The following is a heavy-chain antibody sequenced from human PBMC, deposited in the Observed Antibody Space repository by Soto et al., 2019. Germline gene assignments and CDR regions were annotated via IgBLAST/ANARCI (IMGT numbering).Heavy chain of an antibody. CDR3: ARDQTGITTAGGGRIDH. CDR1: GFTFSTHA. Sequence: QVQLVESGGGVVQPGRSLRLSCAACGFTFSTHAMHWVRQAPGKGLECVAIVSFDGSNTYYADSVKGRFTISRDNSKNTLYLQMSGLTPEDTAFYYCARDQTGITTAGGGRIDHWGQGTLVTVSS. J-gene: IGHJ4*02. V-gene: IGHV3-30-3*01. CDR2: VSFDGSNT. D-gene: IGHD6-13*01.